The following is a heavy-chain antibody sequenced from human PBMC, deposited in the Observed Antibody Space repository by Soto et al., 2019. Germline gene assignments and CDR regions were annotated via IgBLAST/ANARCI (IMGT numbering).Heavy chain of an antibody. CDR3: AKLGSSTWSPHYYFDY. V-gene: IGHV3-23*01. CDR2: ITGSGGET. CDR1: GFIFSNYA. D-gene: IGHD6-13*01. Sequence: GGSLRLSCAASGFIFSNYAMGWVRQAPGKGLEWVSAITGSGGETYYVDSVKGRFTISGAHAKNTLYLQTSSPRAEDTAVYYCAKLGSSTWSPHYYFDYWGQGSLVTVSS. J-gene: IGHJ4*02.